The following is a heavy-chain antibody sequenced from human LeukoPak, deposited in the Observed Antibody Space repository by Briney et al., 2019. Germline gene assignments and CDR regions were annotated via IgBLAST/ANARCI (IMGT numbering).Heavy chain of an antibody. CDR3: ARVYDFWSGSDY. J-gene: IGHJ4*02. D-gene: IGHD3-3*01. CDR1: GGSISDYH. Sequence: SETLSLTCTVSGGSISDYHWTWIRQPPGKALEYIGYIYNRGTTYYNPSLKSRVTISADTSKKQFSLKLSSVTAADTAVYYCARVYDFWSGSDYWGQGTLVTVSS. V-gene: IGHV4-59*12. CDR2: IYNRGTT.